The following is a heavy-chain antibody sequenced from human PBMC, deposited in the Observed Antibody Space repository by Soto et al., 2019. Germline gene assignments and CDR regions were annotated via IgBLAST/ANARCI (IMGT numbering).Heavy chain of an antibody. CDR2: IIPILGIA. CDR3: SRVDGYNVDY. D-gene: IGHD5-12*01. V-gene: IGHV1-69*02. Sequence: QVQLVQSGAEVKKPGSSVKVSCKASGGTFSSYTISWVRQAPGQGLEWMGRIIPILGIANYAQKFQGRVTITADKSTITAYMELSSLRSEDTAVYYCSRVDGYNVDYWGQGTLVTVAS. J-gene: IGHJ4*02. CDR1: GGTFSSYT.